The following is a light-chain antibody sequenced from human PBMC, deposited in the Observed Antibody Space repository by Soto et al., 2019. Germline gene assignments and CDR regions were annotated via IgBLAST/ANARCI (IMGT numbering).Light chain of an antibody. CDR2: ANN. CDR1: SSNIGAGYD. CDR3: QSYDSSLSAYV. J-gene: IGLJ1*01. V-gene: IGLV1-40*01. Sequence: QSVLTQPPSVSGAPGQRVTISCTGSSSNIGAGYDVHWYQQLPGTAPKLLIFANNFRPSGVPDRFSGSKSGTSASLANTGLQAEDEADYYCQSYDSSLSAYVFGTGTKLTVL.